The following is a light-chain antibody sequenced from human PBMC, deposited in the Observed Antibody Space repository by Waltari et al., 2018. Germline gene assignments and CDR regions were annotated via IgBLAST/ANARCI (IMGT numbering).Light chain of an antibody. V-gene: IGKV2-30*02. Sequence: DVVMTQSPLSLPVTLGQPASISCRSSQSLGHSDGDIYLNWFHLRPGQPPRRLIYKVSNRDYRVQGRSSRSGSGTDCTLKINRVETEDFEIYYCRQGTLPFTCGPGTRVYIK. CDR2: KVS. CDR1: QSLGHSDGDIY. CDR3: RQGTLPFT. J-gene: IGKJ3*01.